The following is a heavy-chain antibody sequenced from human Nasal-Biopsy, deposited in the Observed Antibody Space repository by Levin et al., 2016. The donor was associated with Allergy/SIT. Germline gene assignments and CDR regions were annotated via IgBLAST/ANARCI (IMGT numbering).Heavy chain of an antibody. CDR2: LGSADHNR. J-gene: IGHJ4*02. V-gene: IGHV3-33*01. D-gene: IGHD2-21*01. CDR3: ARESPDISSVGFYFDY. Sequence: GESLKISCATAGFTFSDYGMVWVRQTPGKGLEWVSLLGSADHNRYYADAVKGRFTISRDNSKSTVYLQMNGLRGEDTALYYCARESPDISSVGFYFDYWGQGALVTVSS. CDR1: GFTFSDYG.